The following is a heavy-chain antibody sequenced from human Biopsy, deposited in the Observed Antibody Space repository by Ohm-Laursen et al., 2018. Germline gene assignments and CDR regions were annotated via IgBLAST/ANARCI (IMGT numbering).Heavy chain of an antibody. CDR1: GYSMSIYY. CDR3: ARLTGDPSY. D-gene: IGHD7-27*01. V-gene: IGHV4-59*01. Sequence: TLSLTCSVSGYSMSIYYWSWIRQSPGKGLEWIGFIYYTGHTNYNPSLKSRATISVDTSKNQFSLKVISVTAADTAVYYCARLTGDPSYWGQGILVTVSS. CDR2: IYYTGHT. J-gene: IGHJ4*02.